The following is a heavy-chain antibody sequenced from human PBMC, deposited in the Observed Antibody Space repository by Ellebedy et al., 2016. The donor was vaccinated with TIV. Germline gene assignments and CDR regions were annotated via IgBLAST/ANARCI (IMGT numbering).Heavy chain of an antibody. CDR1: GFTFSDSA. CDR2: IRTKGNSYAT. CDR3: TRADQDYVDYGHDT. V-gene: IGHV3-73*01. J-gene: IGHJ5*02. Sequence: GGSLRLXXAASGFTFSDSALHWVRQASGKGLEWVGRIRTKGNSYATAYAASVKGRFTIFRDDSKNTSWLQMNSLKTEDTAVYYCTRADQDYVDYGHDTWGQGTLVTVSS. D-gene: IGHD4-17*01.